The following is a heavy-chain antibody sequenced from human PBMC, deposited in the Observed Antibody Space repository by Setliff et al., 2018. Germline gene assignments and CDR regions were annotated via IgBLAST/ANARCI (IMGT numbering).Heavy chain of an antibody. CDR1: GFTFSSYW. CDR2: IKQDGSEK. Sequence: GGSLRLSCAASGFTFSSYWMSWVRQAPGKGLEWVANIKQDGSEKYYVDSVKGRFTISRDNANNSLYLQMNTLRVEGTAVYFCVRLDCSTTSCYYFDYWGQGAQVTVSS. V-gene: IGHV3-7*01. J-gene: IGHJ4*02. CDR3: VRLDCSTTSCYYFDY. D-gene: IGHD2-2*01.